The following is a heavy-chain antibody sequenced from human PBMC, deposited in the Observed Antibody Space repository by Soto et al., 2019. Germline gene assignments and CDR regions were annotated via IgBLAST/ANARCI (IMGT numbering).Heavy chain of an antibody. D-gene: IGHD6-13*01. CDR2: IYYSGST. J-gene: IGHJ3*02. Sequence: SETLSLTCTVSGGSISSYYWSWIRQPPGKGPEWIGYIYYSGSTNYNPSLKSRVTISVDTSKNQFSLKLSSVTAADTAVYYCARALGVGSWAYAFDIWGQGTMVTVSS. CDR1: GGSISSYY. CDR3: ARALGVGSWAYAFDI. V-gene: IGHV4-59*01.